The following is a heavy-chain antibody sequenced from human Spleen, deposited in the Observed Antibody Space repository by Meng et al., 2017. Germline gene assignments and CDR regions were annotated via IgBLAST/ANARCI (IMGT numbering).Heavy chain of an antibody. Sequence: QVPLQESGPGLVKPSETLSLTCTVSGGSINTYYWSWIRQPPGKGLEWIGYIYYSGSPNYNPSLNSRVTISVDTSKNQFSLKLSSVTAADTAVYYCARGPTTMAHDFDYWGQGTLVTVSS. J-gene: IGHJ4*02. V-gene: IGHV4-59*01. CDR2: IYYSGSP. CDR1: GGSINTYY. CDR3: ARGPTTMAHDFDY. D-gene: IGHD4-11*01.